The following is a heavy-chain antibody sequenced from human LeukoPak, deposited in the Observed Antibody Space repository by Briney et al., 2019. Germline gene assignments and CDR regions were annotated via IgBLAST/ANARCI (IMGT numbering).Heavy chain of an antibody. CDR1: GGSIRSSYYY. Sequence: SETLSLTCTVSGGSIRSSYYYWGWIRQPPGKGLEWIGSIYYSGSTYYNPSLKSRVTISVDTSKNQFSLKLSSVTAADTAVYYCARRPTYYYDSSEPLDYWGQGTLVTVSS. D-gene: IGHD3-22*01. V-gene: IGHV4-39*01. CDR3: ARRPTYYYDSSEPLDY. J-gene: IGHJ4*02. CDR2: IYYSGST.